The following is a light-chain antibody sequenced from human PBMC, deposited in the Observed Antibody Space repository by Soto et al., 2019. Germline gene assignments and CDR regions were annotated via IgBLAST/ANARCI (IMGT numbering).Light chain of an antibody. CDR1: QSISSSS. Sequence: EIVLTQSPGTLSLSPGERATLSCRASQSISSSSLAWYQQKPGQAPRLLIYGASSRATGIPDRFSGSGSGTDFTLTISRLEPEDCAVYYCQHYGSSPWTFGQGTKVEIK. CDR2: GAS. V-gene: IGKV3-20*01. CDR3: QHYGSSPWT. J-gene: IGKJ1*01.